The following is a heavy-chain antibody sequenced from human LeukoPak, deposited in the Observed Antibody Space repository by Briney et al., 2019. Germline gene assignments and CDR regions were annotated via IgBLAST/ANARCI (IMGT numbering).Heavy chain of an antibody. CDR2: ISHDGSNK. J-gene: IGHJ1*01. CDR1: GFTFSRYA. CDR3: ARASGSYPPAEYFHH. Sequence: GGSLRLSCAASGFTFSRYAMHWVRQAPGKGLAWVAIISHDGSNKYYADSVKGRFTISRDNSKNTLYLQMNSLRAEDTAVYYCARASGSYPPAEYFHHWGQGTLVTVSS. D-gene: IGHD1-26*01. V-gene: IGHV3-30*04.